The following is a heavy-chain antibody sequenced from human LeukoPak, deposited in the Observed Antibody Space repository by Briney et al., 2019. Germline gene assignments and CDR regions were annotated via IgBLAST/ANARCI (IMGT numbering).Heavy chain of an antibody. CDR2: VSPSGAIS. J-gene: IGHJ4*02. D-gene: IGHD3-9*01. CDR1: GFSFSRYE. Sequence: GGSLRLSCAASGFSFSRYEMNWVRRAPGKGLEWLSHVSPSGAISYYADSVKGRFAISRDNAKNSVYLQMDSLRAEDTAIYYCAREDDLDSFDYWGQGTLGTVST. V-gene: IGHV3-48*03. CDR3: AREDDLDSFDY.